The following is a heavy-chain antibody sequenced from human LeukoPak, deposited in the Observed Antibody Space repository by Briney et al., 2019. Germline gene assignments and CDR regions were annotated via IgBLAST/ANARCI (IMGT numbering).Heavy chain of an antibody. Sequence: GRSLRLSCAASGFTFSSYGMHWVRQAPGKGLEWVAVIWFDGSNNYYADSVKGRFTISRDNSKNTLSLQMNSLRVEDTAVYYCTREAGTAPFDYWGQGTQVTVSS. J-gene: IGHJ4*02. CDR2: IWFDGSNN. V-gene: IGHV3-33*01. D-gene: IGHD6-19*01. CDR1: GFTFSSYG. CDR3: TREAGTAPFDY.